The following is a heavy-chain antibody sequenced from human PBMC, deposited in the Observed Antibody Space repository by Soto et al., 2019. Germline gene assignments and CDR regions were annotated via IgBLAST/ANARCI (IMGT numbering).Heavy chain of an antibody. CDR1: GGSISSVGYY. Sequence: PSETLSITCTVSGGSISSVGYYWNWVRQPPGKGLEWIGSISYSGSTYYNPSLRSRVIISVDTSKNQFSLKLSSVTAADTAVYYCAWEDKSYGYDSWGQGTLVTVSS. CDR2: ISYSGST. D-gene: IGHD5-18*01. V-gene: IGHV4-31*03. J-gene: IGHJ4*02. CDR3: AWEDKSYGYDS.